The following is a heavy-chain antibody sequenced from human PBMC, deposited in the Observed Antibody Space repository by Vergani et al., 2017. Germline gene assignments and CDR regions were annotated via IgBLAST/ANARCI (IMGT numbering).Heavy chain of an antibody. Sequence: EVQLVESGGGLVKPGGSLRLSCAASGFTFSNAWMSWVRQAPGKGLEWVGRIKSKTDGGTTDYAAPVKGRFTISRDDSKNTLYLQMNSLKTEDTAVYYWTTERYFDYYGRDVWGQGTTVTVSS. CDR2: IKSKTDGGTT. CDR1: GFTFSNAW. CDR3: TTERYFDYYGRDV. V-gene: IGHV3-15*01. J-gene: IGHJ6*02. D-gene: IGHD3-9*01.